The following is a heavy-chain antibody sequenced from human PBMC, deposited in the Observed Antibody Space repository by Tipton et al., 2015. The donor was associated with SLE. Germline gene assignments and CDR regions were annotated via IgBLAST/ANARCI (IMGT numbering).Heavy chain of an antibody. CDR2: IDNSGKT. CDR1: GASISSGGYY. V-gene: IGHV4-31*03. Sequence: TLSLTCIVSGASISSGGYYWSWIRQHPGKGLEWIGYIDNSGKTYYNPSLRSRLTISLDTSKNQFSLRLSSVTAADTAVYYCARDRGQVYFDYWGQGTLVTVSS. CDR3: ARDRGQVYFDY. D-gene: IGHD3-10*01. J-gene: IGHJ4*02.